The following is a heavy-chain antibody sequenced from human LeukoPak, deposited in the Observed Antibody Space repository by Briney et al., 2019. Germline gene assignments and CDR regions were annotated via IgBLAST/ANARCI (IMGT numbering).Heavy chain of an antibody. V-gene: IGHV3-23*01. Sequence: GGSLRLSCAASGFTFSSYAMSWVRQAPGKGLEWVSAISGSGGSTYYADSVKGRFTISRDNSKNTLYLQMNSLRAEDTAVYYCAKDRPPSVVVVAALDYWGQGTLVTVSS. CDR2: ISGSGGST. D-gene: IGHD2-15*01. J-gene: IGHJ4*02. CDR3: AKDRPPSVVVVAALDY. CDR1: GFTFSSYA.